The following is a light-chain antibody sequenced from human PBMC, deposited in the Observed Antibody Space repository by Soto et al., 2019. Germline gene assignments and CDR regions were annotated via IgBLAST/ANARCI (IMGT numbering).Light chain of an antibody. CDR2: LGS. Sequence: DLVMTQSPLSLPVTPGEPASISCRSSQSLLHSNGFKYVDWYLQKPGQSPQLLIYLGSNRVSGVPDRFTGSASGTDFTLKISTVEAEDVGVYYCMQALETPLTFGQGTKLEIK. CDR1: QSLLHSNGFKY. J-gene: IGKJ2*01. V-gene: IGKV2-28*01. CDR3: MQALETPLT.